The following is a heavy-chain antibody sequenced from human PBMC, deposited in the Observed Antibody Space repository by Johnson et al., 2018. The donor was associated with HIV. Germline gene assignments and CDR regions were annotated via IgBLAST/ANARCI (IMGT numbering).Heavy chain of an antibody. V-gene: IGHV3-11*04. Sequence: QVQLVESGGGLVKPGGSLRLSCAASGFTFSDYYMSWIRQAPGQGLEWVSYISSSGSTIHYADSVKGRFTISRNNAKNSLYLQMNSLRAEDTAVYYCARERDPQDAFDIWGQGTMVTVSS. CDR3: ARERDPQDAFDI. CDR2: ISSSGSTI. CDR1: GFTFSDYY. J-gene: IGHJ3*02.